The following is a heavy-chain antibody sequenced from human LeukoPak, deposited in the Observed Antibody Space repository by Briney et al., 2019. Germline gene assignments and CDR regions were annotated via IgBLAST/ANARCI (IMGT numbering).Heavy chain of an antibody. CDR2: IYYSGST. CDR1: GGSISSGGYY. J-gene: IGHJ5*02. Sequence: SETLSLTCTVSGGSISSGGYYWSWIHQHPGKGLEWIGYIYYSGSTYYSPSLKSRVTISVDTSKNQFSLKLSSVTAADTAVYYCARDTVVSGRNPDHWFDPWGQGTLVTVSS. D-gene: IGHD4-23*01. V-gene: IGHV4-31*03. CDR3: ARDTVVSGRNPDHWFDP.